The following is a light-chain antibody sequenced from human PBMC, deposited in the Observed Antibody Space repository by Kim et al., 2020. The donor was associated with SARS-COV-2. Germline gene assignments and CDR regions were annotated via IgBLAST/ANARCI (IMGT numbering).Light chain of an antibody. CDR1: SRNDGGCNY. Sequence: QPRTTTCTGTSRNDGGCNYVSWYQQHPGQAPILIIYDVSDRPSGVPNRFSGSKSGNTASLTISGLQAEDEADYHCSSYYNSTTLDVFGTGTKVTVL. V-gene: IGLV2-14*03. J-gene: IGLJ1*01. CDR3: SSYYNSTTLDV. CDR2: DVS.